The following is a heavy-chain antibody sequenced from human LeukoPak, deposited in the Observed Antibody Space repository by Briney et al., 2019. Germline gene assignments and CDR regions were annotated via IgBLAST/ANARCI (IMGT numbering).Heavy chain of an antibody. CDR3: ARGGDSGFDY. D-gene: IGHD1-26*01. J-gene: IGHJ4*02. Sequence: GASVKVSCKASGGTFSSYAISWVRQAPGQGLEWMGRIIPILGIANYAQRFQGRVTITADKSTSTAYVELSSLRSEDTAVYYCARGGDSGFDYWGQGTLVTVSS. CDR2: IIPILGIA. V-gene: IGHV1-69*04. CDR1: GGTFSSYA.